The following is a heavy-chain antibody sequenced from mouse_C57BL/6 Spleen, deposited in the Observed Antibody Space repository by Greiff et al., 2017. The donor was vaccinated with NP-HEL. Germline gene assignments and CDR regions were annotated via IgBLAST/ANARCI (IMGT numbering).Heavy chain of an antibody. CDR2: IDPNSGGT. Sequence: VKLQESGAELVKPGASVKLSCKASGYTFTSYWMHWVKQRPGRGLEWIGRIDPNSGGTKYNEKFKSKATLTVDKPSSTAYMQLSSLTSEDSAVYYCARDPLRNAMDYWGQGTSVTVSS. CDR1: GYTFTSYW. J-gene: IGHJ4*01. V-gene: IGHV1-72*01. D-gene: IGHD1-1*01. CDR3: ARDPLRNAMDY.